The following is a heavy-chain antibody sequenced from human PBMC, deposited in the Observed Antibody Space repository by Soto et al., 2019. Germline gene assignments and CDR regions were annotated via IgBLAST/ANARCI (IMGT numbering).Heavy chain of an antibody. CDR3: ARGGLIRGVLYY. CDR1: DGSANNYY. CDR2: INHSGST. D-gene: IGHD3-10*01. J-gene: IGHJ4*02. V-gene: IGHV4-34*01. Sequence: QVQLQQWGAGLLKPSETLSLTCAVYDGSANNYYWSWIRQPPGKGLEWIGEINHSGSTNYNASLKSRVTISEDTCKKQFSLELRFVTAADTAVYYCARGGLIRGVLYYWGQGTLVTVSS.